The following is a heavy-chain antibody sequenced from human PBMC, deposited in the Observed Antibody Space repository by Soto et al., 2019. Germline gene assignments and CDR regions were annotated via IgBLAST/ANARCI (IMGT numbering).Heavy chain of an antibody. J-gene: IGHJ6*03. CDR3: TGATRMLDHHCMDV. D-gene: IGHD1-1*01. V-gene: IGHV1-46*01. Sequence: QVQLVQSGAEVKKPGASVKVSCKTSGYTFTSYYIQWVRQAPGQGLAWMGVINPGDDSTTYAPKFPGRVSMTRDTSTSTVDIDLSSRRSEAKAVYYCTGATRMLDHHCMDVWGKETTFTVSS. CDR2: INPGDDST. CDR1: GYTFTSYY.